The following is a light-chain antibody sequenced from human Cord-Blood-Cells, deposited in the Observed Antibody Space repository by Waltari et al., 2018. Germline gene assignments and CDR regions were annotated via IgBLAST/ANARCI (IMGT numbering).Light chain of an antibody. CDR1: QSISNW. V-gene: IGKV1-5*03. J-gene: IGKJ2*01. CDR2: KAS. CDR3: QQYNSYPYT. Sequence: DIQMTQSPSTLSASVGERVTITCRASQSISNWLAWYQQKPGKAPKLLISKASSLESGVPARFSGSGSGSEFTLTISSLQPDDFATYYCQQYNSYPYTFGQGTKLEIK.